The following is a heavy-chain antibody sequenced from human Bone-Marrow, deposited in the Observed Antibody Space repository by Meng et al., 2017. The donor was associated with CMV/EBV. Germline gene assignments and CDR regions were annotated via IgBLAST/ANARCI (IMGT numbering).Heavy chain of an antibody. Sequence: GESLKISCAASGFTFSSYGMHWVRQAPGKGLEWVAVIWYDGSNKYYADSVKGRFTISRDNSKNTLYLQMNSLRAEDTAVYYCAKDSIVATNRYYYYYGMDFWGQGTTVTGSS. J-gene: IGHJ6*01. V-gene: IGHV3-33*06. D-gene: IGHD5-12*01. CDR1: GFTFSSYG. CDR2: IWYDGSNK. CDR3: AKDSIVATNRYYYYYGMDF.